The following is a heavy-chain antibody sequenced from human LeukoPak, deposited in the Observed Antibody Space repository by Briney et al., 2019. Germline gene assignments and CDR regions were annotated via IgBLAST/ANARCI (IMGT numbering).Heavy chain of an antibody. CDR3: ARYIRAAVAGHYYFDY. J-gene: IGHJ4*02. V-gene: IGHV4-59*01. CDR1: GVSISSYY. CDR2: IYYSGST. D-gene: IGHD6-19*01. Sequence: EPSETLSLTCTVSGVSISSYYWSWLRQPPGKGLEWIGYIYYSGSTNYNPSLKSRVTISVDTSKNQFSLKLSSVTAADTAVYYCARYIRAAVAGHYYFDYWGQGTLVTVSS.